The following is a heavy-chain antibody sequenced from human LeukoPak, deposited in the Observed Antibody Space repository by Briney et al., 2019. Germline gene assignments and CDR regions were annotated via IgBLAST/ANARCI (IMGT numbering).Heavy chain of an antibody. Sequence: PSETLSLTCTVSGGSISSGGYYWSWIRQHPGKGLEWIGYIYYSGSTYYNPSLKSRVTKSVDTSKNQFSLKLSSVTAADTAVYYCARLSPSSAHDYWGQGTLVTVSS. J-gene: IGHJ4*02. V-gene: IGHV4-31*03. D-gene: IGHD6-19*01. CDR3: ARLSPSSAHDY. CDR1: GGSISSGGYY. CDR2: IYYSGST.